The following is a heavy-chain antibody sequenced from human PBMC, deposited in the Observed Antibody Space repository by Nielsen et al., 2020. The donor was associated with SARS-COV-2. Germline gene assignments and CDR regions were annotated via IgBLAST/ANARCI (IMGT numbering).Heavy chain of an antibody. Sequence: GESLKISCAASGFTFSSYSMNWVRQAPGKGLEWVSYISSSSSTIYYADSVKGRFTISRDNAKNSLYLQMNSLRAEDTAVYYCARDLNSSGYYPSDAFDIWGQGTMVTVSS. CDR2: ISSSSSTI. CDR3: ARDLNSSGYYPSDAFDI. V-gene: IGHV3-48*01. J-gene: IGHJ3*02. D-gene: IGHD3-22*01. CDR1: GFTFSSYS.